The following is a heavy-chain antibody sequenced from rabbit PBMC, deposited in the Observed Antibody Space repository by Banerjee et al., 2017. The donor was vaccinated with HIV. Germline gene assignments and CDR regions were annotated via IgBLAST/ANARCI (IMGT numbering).Heavy chain of an antibody. Sequence: QQQLEESGGDLVKPEGSLTLTCTASGFSFSSGLPMCWVRQAPGKGLEWIACINTSSGNTVYASWAKGRFTISKASSTTVTLQMTSLTAADTATYFCARDLSSSGWSDFALWGQGTLVTVS. CDR3: ARDLSSSGWSDFAL. J-gene: IGHJ4*01. D-gene: IGHD4-1*01. CDR2: INTSSGNT. CDR1: GFSFSSGLP. V-gene: IGHV1S45*01.